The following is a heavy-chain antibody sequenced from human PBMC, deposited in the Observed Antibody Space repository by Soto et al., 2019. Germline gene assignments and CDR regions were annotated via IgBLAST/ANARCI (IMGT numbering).Heavy chain of an antibody. CDR2: ISYDGSNK. Sequence: PGGSLRLSCAASGFTFSSYAIHWVRQAPGKGLEWVAVISYDGSNKYYADSVKGRFTISRDNSKNTLYLQMNSLRAEDTAVYYCARDGPIVLMVYPPIARYYYYGMDVWGQGTTVTVSS. D-gene: IGHD2-8*01. CDR1: GFTFSSYA. CDR3: ARDGPIVLMVYPPIARYYYYGMDV. V-gene: IGHV3-30-3*01. J-gene: IGHJ6*02.